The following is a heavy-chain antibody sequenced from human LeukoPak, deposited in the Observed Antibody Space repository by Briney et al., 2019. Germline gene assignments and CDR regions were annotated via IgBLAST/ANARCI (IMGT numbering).Heavy chain of an antibody. CDR2: ISSSSSYI. D-gene: IGHD6-13*01. CDR3: ARGIAAAGYLDY. CDR1: GFTFSSYS. J-gene: IGHJ4*02. V-gene: IGHV3-21*01. Sequence: GGSLRLSCAASGFTFSSYSMNWVRQAPGKGLEWVSSISSSSSYIYYADSVKGRFTISRDNAKNSLYLQMNSLRAEDTAVYYCARGIAAAGYLDYWGQGTLVTVSS.